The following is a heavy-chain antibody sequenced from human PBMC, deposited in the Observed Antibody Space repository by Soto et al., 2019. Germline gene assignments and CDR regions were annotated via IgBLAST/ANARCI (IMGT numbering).Heavy chain of an antibody. CDR1: GFTFRNFV. CDR3: AQDRGWGVVSPSHDY. J-gene: IGHJ4*02. Sequence: EVQLLESGGGMVQPGGSLRVSCAASGFTFRNFVMSWVRQAPGMGLEWVSAIRGTGGETFYADSVKGRFTISRDNSKNTVYLQMNSLRDEDTALYFCAQDRGWGVVSPSHDYWGQGTLVTVSS. D-gene: IGHD2-21*01. CDR2: IRGTGGET. V-gene: IGHV3-23*01.